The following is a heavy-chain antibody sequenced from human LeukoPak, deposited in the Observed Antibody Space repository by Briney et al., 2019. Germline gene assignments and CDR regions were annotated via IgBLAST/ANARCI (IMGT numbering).Heavy chain of an antibody. CDR2: ISSNGGST. CDR3: VKDTLVGAPMYYFDY. V-gene: IGHV3-64D*06. Sequence: GGSLRLSCSASGFTFSSYAMHRVRQAPGKGLEYISAISSNGGSTYYADSVKGRFTISRDNSKNTLYLQMSSLRAEDTAVYYCVKDTLVGAPMYYFDYWGQGTLVTVSS. J-gene: IGHJ4*02. CDR1: GFTFSSYA. D-gene: IGHD1-26*01.